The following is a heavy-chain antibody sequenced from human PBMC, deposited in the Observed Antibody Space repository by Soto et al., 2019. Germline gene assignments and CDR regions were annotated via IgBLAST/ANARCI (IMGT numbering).Heavy chain of an antibody. Sequence: QVQLQESGPGLVKPSETLSLTCTVSGGSISSYYWSWIRQPPGKGLEWIGYIYYSGSTNYNPSLKSRLPISVDTSKNQFSLKLSSVTAADTAVYYCARRRYDYDEPGGQGTLVTVSS. CDR3: ARRRYDYDEP. CDR2: IYYSGST. J-gene: IGHJ5*02. V-gene: IGHV4-59*01. D-gene: IGHD3-22*01. CDR1: GGSISSYY.